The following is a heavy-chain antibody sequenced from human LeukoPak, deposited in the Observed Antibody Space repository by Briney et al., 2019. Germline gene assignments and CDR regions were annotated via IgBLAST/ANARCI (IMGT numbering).Heavy chain of an antibody. Sequence: SETLSLTCTVYGGSISSSSYYWGWIRQPPGKGLEWIGSIYYSGSTYYNPSLKSRVTISVDTSKNQLSLKLSSVTAADTAVYYCARRRDGPFDYWGQGTLVTVSS. CDR2: IYYSGST. CDR3: ARRRDGPFDY. V-gene: IGHV4-39*01. D-gene: IGHD5-24*01. CDR1: GGSISSSSYY. J-gene: IGHJ4*02.